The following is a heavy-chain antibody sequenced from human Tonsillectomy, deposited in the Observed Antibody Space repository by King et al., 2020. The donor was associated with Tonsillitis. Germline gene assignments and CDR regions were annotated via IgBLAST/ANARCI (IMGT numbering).Heavy chain of an antibody. Sequence: VQLVESGGGLVQPGGSLRLSCAASGFTFSSYAMSWVRQAPGKGLEWVSAISGSGGSTYYADSVKGRFTISRDNSKNTLYLQMNSLRAEDTAVYYCAKDLYYASPFPHNPFDIWGQGTMVTVSS. CDR2: ISGSGGST. CDR1: GFTFSSYA. D-gene: IGHD3-22*01. CDR3: AKDLYYASPFPHNPFDI. V-gene: IGHV3-23*04. J-gene: IGHJ3*02.